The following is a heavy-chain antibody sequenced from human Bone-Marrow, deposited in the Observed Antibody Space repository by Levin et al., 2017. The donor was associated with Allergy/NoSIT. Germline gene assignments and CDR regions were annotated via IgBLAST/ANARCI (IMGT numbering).Heavy chain of an antibody. V-gene: IGHV6-1*01. CDR1: GASVSINSAA. CDR3: ARDLSRGYYWFDP. CDR2: TNYRSKWYS. J-gene: IGHJ5*02. D-gene: IGHD3-22*01. Sequence: SETLSLTCAISGASVSINSAAWNWIRLSPSRGLEWLGRTNYRSKWYSDYAVSVKSRITINLDTSKNHLSLHLNSVTPEDTAIYYCARDLSRGYYWFDPWGQGTLVTVSS.